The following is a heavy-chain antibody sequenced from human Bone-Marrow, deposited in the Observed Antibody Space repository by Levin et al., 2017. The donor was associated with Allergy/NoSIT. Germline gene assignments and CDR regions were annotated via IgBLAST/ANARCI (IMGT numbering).Heavy chain of an antibody. Sequence: SETLSLTCTVSGGFIDSGNSYWSWIRQHPGRGLEWIGHIYHSGTTYYNPSLKSRVTISINTSNNQFSLNLNSVTAADTAVYFCATVGRYCTPTTCSRGDFVDPWGQGTLVTVSS. D-gene: IGHD2-2*01. J-gene: IGHJ5*02. CDR2: IYHSGTT. V-gene: IGHV4-31*03. CDR3: ATVGRYCTPTTCSRGDFVDP. CDR1: GGFIDSGNSY.